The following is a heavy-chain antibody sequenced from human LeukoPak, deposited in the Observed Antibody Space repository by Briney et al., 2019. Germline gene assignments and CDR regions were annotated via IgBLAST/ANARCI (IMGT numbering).Heavy chain of an antibody. CDR1: GYTLTELS. Sequence: ASVKVSCKVSGYTLTELSMHWVRQVPGKGLEWMGGFDPEDGETIYAQKFQGRVTMTEDTSTDTAYMELSSLRSEDTAVYYCATDNYYDSSGYYWGQGTLVTVSS. CDR3: ATDNYYDSSGYY. J-gene: IGHJ4*02. V-gene: IGHV1-24*01. D-gene: IGHD3-22*01. CDR2: FDPEDGET.